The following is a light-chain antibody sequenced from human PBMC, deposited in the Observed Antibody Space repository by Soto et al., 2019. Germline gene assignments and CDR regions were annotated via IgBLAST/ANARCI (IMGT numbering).Light chain of an antibody. CDR3: QQSYSTPYT. CDR1: QRITTY. V-gene: IGKV1-39*01. CDR2: TAA. Sequence: IHMTQSPSSLSASVGDRVTITCRASQRITTYLNWYQQKPGKAPKLLISTAATLQGGVASRFSGSGSRTDFTLTITTLHPADFATYFCQQSYSTPYTFGQGTKLEIK. J-gene: IGKJ2*01.